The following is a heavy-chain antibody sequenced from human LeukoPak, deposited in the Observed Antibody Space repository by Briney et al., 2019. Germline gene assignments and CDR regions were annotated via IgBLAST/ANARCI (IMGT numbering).Heavy chain of an antibody. CDR2: INHSGST. CDR1: GGSFSGYY. CDR3: ARVGSSWYFDY. D-gene: IGHD6-13*01. Sequence: SETLSLTCAVYGGSFSGYYWSWIRQPPGKGLEWIGEINHSGSTNYNPSLKSRVTISVDTSKNQFSLKLSSVTAADTAVYYCARVGSSWYFDYWGQGTLVTVSS. V-gene: IGHV4-34*01. J-gene: IGHJ4*02.